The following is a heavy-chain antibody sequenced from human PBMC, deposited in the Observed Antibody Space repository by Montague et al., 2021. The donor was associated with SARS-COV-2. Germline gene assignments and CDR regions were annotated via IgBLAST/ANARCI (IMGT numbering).Heavy chain of an antibody. CDR1: GASMSGSY. V-gene: IGHV4-59*01. Sequence: SETLSLTCTVSGASMSGSYWGWVRQPPGKGPEWIGNIYSSGSTHYNPSLKSRVTISVDTSKSQFSPRLTSVTAADTAVYYCVREGRSSACAMDYWGQGTLVTVSS. CDR2: IYSSGST. D-gene: IGHD3-22*01. CDR3: VREGRSSACAMDY. J-gene: IGHJ4*02.